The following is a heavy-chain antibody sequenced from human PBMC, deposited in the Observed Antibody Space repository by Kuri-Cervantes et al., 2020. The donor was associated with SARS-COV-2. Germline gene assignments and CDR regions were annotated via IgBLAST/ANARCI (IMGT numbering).Heavy chain of an antibody. CDR1: GFTFSSYS. CDR3: ARVIPAAILLTGSGSNWFDP. D-gene: IGHD2-2*01. V-gene: IGHV3-48*04. Sequence: GGSLRLSCAASGFTFSSYSMNWVRQAPGKGLEWVSYISSSSSTIYYAASVKGRFTISRDNAKNSLYLQMNSLRAEDTAVYYCARVIPAAILLTGSGSNWFDPWGQGTLVTVSS. J-gene: IGHJ5*02. CDR2: ISSSSSTI.